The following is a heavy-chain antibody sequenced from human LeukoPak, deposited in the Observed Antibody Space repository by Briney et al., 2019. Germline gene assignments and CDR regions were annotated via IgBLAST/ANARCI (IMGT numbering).Heavy chain of an antibody. Sequence: GGSLRLSCAASGFTFSDYYMSWVRQAPGKGLEWVANIKQDGSEKYYVDSVKGRFTISRDNAKNSLYLQMNSLRAEDTAVYYCAISSWYGFDPWGQGTLVTVSS. J-gene: IGHJ5*02. V-gene: IGHV3-7*01. CDR1: GFTFSDYY. CDR2: IKQDGSEK. CDR3: AISSWYGFDP. D-gene: IGHD6-13*01.